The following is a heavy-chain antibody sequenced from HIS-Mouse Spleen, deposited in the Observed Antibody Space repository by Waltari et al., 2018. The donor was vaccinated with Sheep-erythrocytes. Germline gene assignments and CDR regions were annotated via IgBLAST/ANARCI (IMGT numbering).Heavy chain of an antibody. CDR1: VFTFGKAG. Sequence: EVQLVESGGGWVKPGGSFSLSCAASVFTFGKAGRSWVRRAPGKGLEWVGRIKSKTDGGTTDYAAPVKGRFTISRDDSKNTLYLQMNSLKTEDTAVYYCTLVPYYWGQGTLVTVSS. V-gene: IGHV3-15*01. CDR2: IKSKTDGGTT. CDR3: TLVPYY. J-gene: IGHJ4*02.